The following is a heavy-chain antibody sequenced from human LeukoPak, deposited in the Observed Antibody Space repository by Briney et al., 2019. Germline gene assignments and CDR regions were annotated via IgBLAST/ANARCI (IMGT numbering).Heavy chain of an antibody. J-gene: IGHJ4*02. CDR1: GFTFSNFA. D-gene: IGHD1-26*01. Sequence: GGSLRLSCAASGFTFSNFAMSWVRRAPGKGLEWVSTISGGGGSTYYADSVKGRFTISRDNSKNTLYLQVNSLRAEDTAVYYCAKGGKWDVTPFDYWGQGTLVTVSS. V-gene: IGHV3-23*01. CDR3: AKGGKWDVTPFDY. CDR2: ISGGGGST.